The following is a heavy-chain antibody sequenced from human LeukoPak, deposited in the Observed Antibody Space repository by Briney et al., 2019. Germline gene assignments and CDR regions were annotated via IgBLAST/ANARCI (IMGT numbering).Heavy chain of an antibody. CDR1: GFTFSSYG. J-gene: IGHJ4*02. V-gene: IGHV3-30*02. D-gene: IGHD3-10*01. CDR3: AKRGVPS. Sequence: GGSLRVSCAASGFTFSSYGMHWVRQAPGKGLEWVAFIRYDGSNKYYADSVKGRFTISRDNSKNTLYLQVNSLRVEDTAVYYCAKRGVPSWGQGTLVTVSS. CDR2: IRYDGSNK.